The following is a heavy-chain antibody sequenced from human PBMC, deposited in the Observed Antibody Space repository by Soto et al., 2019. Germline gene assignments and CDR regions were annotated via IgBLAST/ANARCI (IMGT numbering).Heavy chain of an antibody. Sequence: PGGSLRLSCAASGFTISNGYMTWVRQAPGKGLEWVSVIYTGGSAYYADSVKGRSTISRDASKNTLYLQVNSLRAEDTAVYYCARATRYFGSFDYWGQGILVTVSS. D-gene: IGHD2-2*01. CDR3: ARATRYFGSFDY. J-gene: IGHJ4*02. V-gene: IGHV3-53*01. CDR1: GFTISNGY. CDR2: IYTGGSA.